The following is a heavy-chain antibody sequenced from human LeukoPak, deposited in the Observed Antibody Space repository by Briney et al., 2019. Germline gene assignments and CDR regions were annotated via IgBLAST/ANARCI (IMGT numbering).Heavy chain of an antibody. J-gene: IGHJ4*02. D-gene: IGHD3-10*01. V-gene: IGHV3-30*04. CDR1: GFTFSGSA. CDR3: ARDAFYSSGTYFDY. CDR2: ISRDGSGT. Sequence: PGRSLRLSCAASGFTFSGSAIHWVRQAPGKGLEWVSVISRDGSGTYYADPVKGRFTISRDNSKNTVYLQMNSLEPDDTAVYYCARDAFYSSGTYFDYWGQGTLVTVSS.